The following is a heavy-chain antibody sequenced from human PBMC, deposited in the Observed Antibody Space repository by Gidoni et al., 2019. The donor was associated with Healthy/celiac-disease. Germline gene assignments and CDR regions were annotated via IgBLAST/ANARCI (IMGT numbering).Heavy chain of an antibody. Sequence: QVKLQESGPGLVTPSETLALTCTVSGGSISSYYWSWLRQPPGKGLEWIGYTYYSGSTNYHPSLKSRVTISVDTSKNQFSLNLSSVTAADTAVYYCARDSSSWGGMDVWGQGTTVTVSS. D-gene: IGHD6-6*01. V-gene: IGHV4-59*01. CDR2: TYYSGST. J-gene: IGHJ6*02. CDR3: ARDSSSWGGMDV. CDR1: GGSISSYY.